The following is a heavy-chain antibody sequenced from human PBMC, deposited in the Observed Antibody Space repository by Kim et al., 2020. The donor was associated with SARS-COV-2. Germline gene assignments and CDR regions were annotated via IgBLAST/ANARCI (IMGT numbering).Heavy chain of an antibody. J-gene: IGHJ3*02. V-gene: IGHV4-30-2*01. CDR2: IYHSGST. CDR3: ARATDYYDSSGPSAFDI. Sequence: SETLSLTCAVSGGSISSGGYSWSWIRQPPGKGLEWIGYIYHSGSTYYNPSLKSRVTISVDRSKNQFSLKLSSVTAADTAVYYCARATDYYDSSGPSAFDIWGQGTMVTVSS. D-gene: IGHD3-22*01. CDR1: GGSISSGGYS.